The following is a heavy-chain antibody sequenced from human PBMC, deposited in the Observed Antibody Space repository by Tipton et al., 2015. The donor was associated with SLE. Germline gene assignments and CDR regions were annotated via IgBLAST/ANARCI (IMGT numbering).Heavy chain of an antibody. Sequence: TLSLTCTVSGASISRYYWSWIRQPAGKGLEWIWRISPSGSTNYNPSLKSRVHMSVDTSKNQFSLKLTSVTAADTAVYYCVKEGRLWEEGDFDYWGQGTLVTVSS. CDR2: ISPSGST. CDR1: GASISRYY. V-gene: IGHV4-4*07. J-gene: IGHJ4*02. CDR3: VKEGRLWEEGDFDY. D-gene: IGHD1-26*01.